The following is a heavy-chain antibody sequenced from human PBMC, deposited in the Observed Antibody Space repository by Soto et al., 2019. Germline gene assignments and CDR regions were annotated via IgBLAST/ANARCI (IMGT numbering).Heavy chain of an antibody. Sequence: VQLVESGGGLVQPGGSLRLSCAASGFTFSRYWMTWVRQAPGKGLEWVANIKQDGFEKYYVDSVKERFTISRDNAKNSLFLQMNSLRADDTAVYYCARGDYPFPYYYFGFDVLGLGTTVTVSS. CDR3: ARGDYPFPYYYFGFDV. CDR2: IKQDGFEK. V-gene: IGHV3-7*04. D-gene: IGHD4-17*01. CDR1: GFTFSRYW. J-gene: IGHJ6*02.